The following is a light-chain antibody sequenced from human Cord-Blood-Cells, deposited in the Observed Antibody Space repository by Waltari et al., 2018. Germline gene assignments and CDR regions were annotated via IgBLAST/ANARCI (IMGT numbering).Light chain of an antibody. CDR1: QSVSSY. J-gene: IGKJ1*01. CDR3: QQRSNWPPWT. CDR2: DAS. V-gene: IGKV3-11*01. Sequence: EIVLTQSPATLSLSPGERAPLPCRASQSVSSYLACYQQKPGQAPRLLIYDASNRATGIPARFSGSGSGTDFTLTISSLEPEDFAVYYCQQRSNWPPWTFGQGTKVEIK.